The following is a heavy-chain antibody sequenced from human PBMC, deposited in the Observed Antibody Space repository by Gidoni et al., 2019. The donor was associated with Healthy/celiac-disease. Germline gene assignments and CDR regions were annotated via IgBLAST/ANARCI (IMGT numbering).Heavy chain of an antibody. CDR2: IYSGGST. J-gene: IGHJ6*02. D-gene: IGHD4-17*01. CDR1: GFTVSSNY. V-gene: IGHV3-53*01. CDR3: ASEGMTTSMGGMDV. Sequence: EVQLVESGGGLIQPGGSLRLSCAASGFTVSSNYMSWVRQAPGKGLEWVSVIYSGGSTYYADSVKGRFTISRDNSKNTLYLQMNSLRAEDTAVYYCASEGMTTSMGGMDVWGQGTTVTVSS.